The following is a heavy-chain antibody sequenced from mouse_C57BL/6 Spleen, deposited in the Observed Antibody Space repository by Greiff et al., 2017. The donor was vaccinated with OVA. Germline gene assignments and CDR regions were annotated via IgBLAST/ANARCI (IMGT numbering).Heavy chain of an antibody. D-gene: IGHD3-2*02. CDR3: ARCSGSSWFAY. V-gene: IGHV1-69*01. CDR1: GYTFTSYW. Sequence: QVQLQQPGAELVMPGASVKLSCKASGYTFTSYWMHWVKQRPGQGLEWIGEIDPSDSYTNYNQKFKGKSTLTVDKSSSTAYMQLSSLTSEDSAVYYCARCSGSSWFAYWGQGTLVTVSA. CDR2: IDPSDSYT. J-gene: IGHJ3*01.